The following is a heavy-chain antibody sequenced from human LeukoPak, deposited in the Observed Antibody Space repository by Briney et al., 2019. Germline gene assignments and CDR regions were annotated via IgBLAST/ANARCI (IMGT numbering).Heavy chain of an antibody. D-gene: IGHD3-3*01. V-gene: IGHV4-38-2*01. CDR1: GSSISSGYF. J-gene: IGHJ6*03. CDR2: INHSDTT. CDR3: ARVGGITIFGGASITPNYYMDV. Sequence: PSETLSLTCAASGSSISSGYFWGWIRQPPGKGLEWIGSINHSDTTYYNPSLKSRVTMSVDTPKHHLSLNVTSVTAADTAVYYCARVGGITIFGGASITPNYYMDVWGKGTTVSVSS.